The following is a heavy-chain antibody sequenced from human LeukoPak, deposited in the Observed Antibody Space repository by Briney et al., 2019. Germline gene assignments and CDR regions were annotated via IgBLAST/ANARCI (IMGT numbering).Heavy chain of an antibody. D-gene: IGHD2-8*01. J-gene: IGHJ6*02. V-gene: IGHV3-48*03. CDR1: GFTFSSYE. CDR2: ISSSGSTI. Sequence: GGSLRLSCAASGFTFSSYEMNWVRQAPGKGLEWVSYISSSGSTIYYADSVKGRFTISRDNAKNSLYLQMNSLRAEDTAVYYCYLGYCTNGVCYGYGMGVWGQGTTVTVSS. CDR3: YLGYCTNGVCYGYGMGV.